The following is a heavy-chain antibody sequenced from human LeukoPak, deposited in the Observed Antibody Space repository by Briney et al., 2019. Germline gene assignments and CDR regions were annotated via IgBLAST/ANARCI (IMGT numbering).Heavy chain of an antibody. V-gene: IGHV3-23*01. J-gene: IGHJ5*02. CDR3: AKDRIGLRYFAPGWFDP. CDR1: GFTFSSYG. D-gene: IGHD3-9*01. Sequence: GGSLRLSCAASGFTFSSYGMHWVRQAPGKGLEWVSAISGSGGSTYYADSVKGRFTISRDNSKNTLYLQMNSLRAEDTAVYYCAKDRIGLRYFAPGWFDPWGQGTLVTVSS. CDR2: ISGSGGST.